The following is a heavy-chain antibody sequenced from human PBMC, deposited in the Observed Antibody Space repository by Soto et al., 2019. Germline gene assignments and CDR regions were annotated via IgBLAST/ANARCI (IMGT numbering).Heavy chain of an antibody. D-gene: IGHD6-19*01. CDR3: ARDIAVAGTAGEDDY. V-gene: IGHV1-69*12. CDR2: IIPILGTA. Sequence: QVQLVQSGAEVKKPGSSVRVSCKASGGTFSSYAISSVRQAPGQELEWMGGIIPILGTANYAQKFQGRVTITADESTSTAYMELSSLRSEDTAVYYCARDIAVAGTAGEDDYWGQGTLVTVSS. J-gene: IGHJ4*02. CDR1: GGTFSSYA.